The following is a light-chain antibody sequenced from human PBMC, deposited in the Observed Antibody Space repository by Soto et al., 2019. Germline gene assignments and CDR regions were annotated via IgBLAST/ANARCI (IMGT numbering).Light chain of an antibody. CDR2: DIF. J-gene: IGKJ4*01. CDR1: QSLLHSYGNTY. CDR3: QQYNSWPLT. Sequence: DVVMTQSPLSLPFTLGQPSSISCRSSQSLLHSYGNTYLNWFQQRPGQSPRLVIYDIFTRATGVPTRISGSGSGTEFTLTISSLQSEDFAVYYCQQYNSWPLTFGGGTRWIS. V-gene: IGKV2-30*02.